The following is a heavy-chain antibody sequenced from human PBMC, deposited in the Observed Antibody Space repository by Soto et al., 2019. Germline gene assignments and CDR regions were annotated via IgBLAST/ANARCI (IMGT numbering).Heavy chain of an antibody. J-gene: IGHJ3*02. CDR3: ARQWGTDAFDI. D-gene: IGHD2-8*01. Sequence: PSETLSLTCTVSGGSISSYYWTWIRQPPGKGLEWIGYIYYTGNTNYNPSLKSRVTIPVDTSKDQFSLKLSSVTAADTAVYYCARQWGTDAFDIWGQGTMVTVSS. CDR1: GGSISSYY. CDR2: IYYTGNT. V-gene: IGHV4-59*01.